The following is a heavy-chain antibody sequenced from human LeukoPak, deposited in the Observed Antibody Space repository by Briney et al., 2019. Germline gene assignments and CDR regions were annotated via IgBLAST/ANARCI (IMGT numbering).Heavy chain of an antibody. D-gene: IGHD2-2*01. Sequence: GASVKVSCKASGYTFTGYYMHWVRQAPGHGLEWMGWISTYNGDTKYAQKLQGRVTMTTDTSTSTAYMELRSLRSDDTAVYYCAREYCSSTSCYGPDYWGQGTLVTVSS. CDR2: ISTYNGDT. J-gene: IGHJ4*02. CDR1: GYTFTGYY. CDR3: AREYCSSTSCYGPDY. V-gene: IGHV1-18*04.